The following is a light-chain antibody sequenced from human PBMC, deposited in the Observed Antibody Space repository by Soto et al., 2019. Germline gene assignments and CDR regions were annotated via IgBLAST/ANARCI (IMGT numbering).Light chain of an antibody. Sequence: EIVLTQSPGTLSLSPGERATLSCRASQSVSSSNLAWYQQKPGQAPKLVIHGASTRATGIPDRFSGSGSGTDFTLTISRVEPEDFAVYYCQLYGSSPKTFGQGTKVDIK. J-gene: IGKJ1*01. CDR3: QLYGSSPKT. CDR2: GAS. V-gene: IGKV3-20*01. CDR1: QSVSSSN.